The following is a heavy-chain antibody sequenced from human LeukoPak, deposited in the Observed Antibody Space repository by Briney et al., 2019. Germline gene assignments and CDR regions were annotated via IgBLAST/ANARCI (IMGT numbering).Heavy chain of an antibody. J-gene: IGHJ4*02. CDR3: ARAASGSSDY. Sequence: ASVKVSCKASGYTFTSYDINWVRQATGQGLEWMGGMNPNSGNTGYAQKFQGRVTMTKNTSISTAYTELNSLRSEDTAVYYCARAASGSSDYWGQGTLVTVSS. V-gene: IGHV1-8*01. CDR1: GYTFTSYD. CDR2: MNPNSGNT. D-gene: IGHD1-26*01.